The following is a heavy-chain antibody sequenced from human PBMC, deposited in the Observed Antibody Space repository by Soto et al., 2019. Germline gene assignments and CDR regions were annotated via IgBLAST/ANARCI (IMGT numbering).Heavy chain of an antibody. J-gene: IGHJ6*02. Sequence: QVQLVESGGGVVQPGRSLRLSCAASGFTFSSYGMHWVRQAPGKGLEWGAVISYDGSNKYYADSVKGRFTISRDNSKNTLYLQMNSLRAEDTAVYYCAKVPRQWLGKSLKGGYYGMDVWGQGTTVTVSS. CDR3: AKVPRQWLGKSLKGGYYGMDV. CDR1: GFTFSSYG. D-gene: IGHD6-19*01. V-gene: IGHV3-30*18. CDR2: ISYDGSNK.